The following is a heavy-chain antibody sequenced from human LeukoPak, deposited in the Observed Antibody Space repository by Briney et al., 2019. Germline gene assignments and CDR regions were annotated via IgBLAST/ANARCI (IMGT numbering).Heavy chain of an antibody. D-gene: IGHD2-8*01. J-gene: IGHJ4*02. CDR3: VRGLNGNSDS. CDR1: GFTFSSYG. V-gene: IGHV3-74*01. CDR2: MNSDGRTT. Sequence: PGRSLRLSCAASGFTFSSYGMHWVRQAPGKGLIWVSRMNSDGRTTTYADSVKGRFTISRDNAKNTLFLQMNSLTADDTAVYYCVRGLNGNSDSWGQGALVTVSS.